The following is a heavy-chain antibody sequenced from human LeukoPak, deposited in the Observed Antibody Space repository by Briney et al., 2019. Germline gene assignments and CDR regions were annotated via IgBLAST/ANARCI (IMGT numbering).Heavy chain of an antibody. D-gene: IGHD3-10*01. V-gene: IGHV3-30*03. CDR1: GFTFSSYG. Sequence: GGSLRLSCAASGFTFSSYGIHWVRQAPGKGLEWVAVISYDGSNKYYADSVKGRFTTSRDNSKNTLFLQMNSLRAEDTAVYYCARDKLTGNAFDIWGQGTMVTVSS. CDR2: ISYDGSNK. J-gene: IGHJ3*02. CDR3: ARDKLTGNAFDI.